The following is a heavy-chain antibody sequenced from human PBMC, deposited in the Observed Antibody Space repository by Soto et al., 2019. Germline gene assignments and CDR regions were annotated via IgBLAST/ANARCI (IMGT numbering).Heavy chain of an antibody. CDR2: ISSSSSYI. V-gene: IGHV3-21*01. CDR1: GFTFSDYS. J-gene: IGHJ3*02. CDR3: ARGVVTLAFDI. D-gene: IGHD2-21*02. Sequence: EVHLVESGGDLAQPGGSLRLSCAASGFTFSDYSMNWVRQAPGKGLEWVSSISSSSSYIYYADSVKGRFTISRDNAKNSLYLQMNSLRAEDTAVYYCARGVVTLAFDIWGQGTMVTVSS.